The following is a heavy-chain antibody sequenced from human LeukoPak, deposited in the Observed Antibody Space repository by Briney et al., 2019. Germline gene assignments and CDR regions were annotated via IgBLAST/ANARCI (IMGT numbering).Heavy chain of an antibody. Sequence: GGSLRLSCAASGFTFSSYAMSWVRQAPGKGLEWVSAISGSGGSTYYADSVKGRFTISRDNSKNTLYLQMNSLRAEDTAVYYCAKDWTDSSGYGGGDYFDYWGQGTLITVSS. CDR1: GFTFSSYA. D-gene: IGHD3-22*01. J-gene: IGHJ4*02. CDR3: AKDWTDSSGYGGGDYFDY. V-gene: IGHV3-23*01. CDR2: ISGSGGST.